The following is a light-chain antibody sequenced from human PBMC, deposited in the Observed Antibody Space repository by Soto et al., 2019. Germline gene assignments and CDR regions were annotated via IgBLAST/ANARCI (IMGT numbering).Light chain of an antibody. J-gene: IGKJ1*01. V-gene: IGKV1-5*01. CDR1: QRISYW. Sequence: DIQMTQYPPTLSASVGDRVIVTHRPHQRISYWLAWYQQNPEKAPKLLIYDASTLEGADPSRFRGSGSGTEFTLTINSLQTDDFATYYCQHLISLSLTFVPGTKVDIK. CDR2: DAS. CDR3: QHLISLSLT.